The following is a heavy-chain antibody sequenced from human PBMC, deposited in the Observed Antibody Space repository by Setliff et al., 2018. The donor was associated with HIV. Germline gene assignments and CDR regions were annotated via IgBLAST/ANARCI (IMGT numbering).Heavy chain of an antibody. Sequence: SETLSLTCTVSGDSIGFSGYYWNWIRQPAGKGLEWIGRIYTSGITHDNPSLKSRVTTSVDTSKNQFSLKLTSVTAADAAVYYCARRRPPPSGLYSAYYMDVWGTGTTVTVSS. CDR3: ARRRPPPSGLYSAYYMDV. CDR1: GDSIGFSGYY. V-gene: IGHV4-61*02. D-gene: IGHD1-26*01. CDR2: IYTSGIT. J-gene: IGHJ6*03.